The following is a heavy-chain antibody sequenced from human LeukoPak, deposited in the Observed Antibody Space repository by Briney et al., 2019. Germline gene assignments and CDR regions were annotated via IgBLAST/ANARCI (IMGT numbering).Heavy chain of an antibody. CDR2: IRYDGSNK. CDR1: GFTFSSYG. V-gene: IGHV3-30*02. CDR3: AKDPDYYGSGLYYFDY. D-gene: IGHD3-10*01. J-gene: IGHJ4*02. Sequence: GGSLRLSCAASGFTFSSYGMHWVRQAPGKGLEWVAFIRYDGSNKYYADPVKGRFTISRDNSKNTLYLQMNSLRAEDTAVYYCAKDPDYYGSGLYYFDYWGQGTLVTVSS.